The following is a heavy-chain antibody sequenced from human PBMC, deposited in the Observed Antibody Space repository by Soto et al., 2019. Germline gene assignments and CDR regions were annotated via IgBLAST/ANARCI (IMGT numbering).Heavy chain of an antibody. CDR3: ARIQVEYSSGWYRPSLYYFDY. CDR1: GFSPSTSGMC. D-gene: IGHD6-19*01. V-gene: IGHV2-70*01. CDR2: IDWDDDK. J-gene: IGHJ4*02. Sequence: SGPTLVNPTQTLTLTCTFSGFSPSTSGMCVSWIRQPPGKALEWLALIDWDDDKYYSTSLKTRLTISKDTSKNQVVLTMTNMDPVDTATYYCARIQVEYSSGWYRPSLYYFDYWGQGTLVTVSS.